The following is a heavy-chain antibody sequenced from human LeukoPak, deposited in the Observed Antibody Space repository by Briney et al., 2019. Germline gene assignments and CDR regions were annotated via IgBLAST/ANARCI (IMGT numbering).Heavy chain of an antibody. CDR3: ARGVYCSSTSCYGVSGGRGLYGMDV. CDR2: ITTYNGNT. CDR1: GYTFNKYG. J-gene: IGHJ6*02. Sequence: ASVKVSCKASGYTFNKYGISWVRQAPGQGLEWMGWITTYNGNTNYAQKVQGRVTMTTDTSASTVYMELRCLRPDDTAVYYCARGVYCSSTSCYGVSGGRGLYGMDVWGQGTTVTVSS. V-gene: IGHV1-18*01. D-gene: IGHD2-2*01.